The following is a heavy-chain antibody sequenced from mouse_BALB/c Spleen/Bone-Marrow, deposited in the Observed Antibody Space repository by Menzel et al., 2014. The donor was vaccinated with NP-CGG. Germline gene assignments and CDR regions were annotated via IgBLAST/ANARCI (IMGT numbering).Heavy chain of an antibody. CDR2: IYPSDSYT. Sequence: VQLQQSGAELVRPGASVKLSCKASGYTFTNNWINWVKQRPGQGLGWIGNIYPSDSYTNYNQKFKDKATLTVDKSSSTAYMQLSSPTSEDSAVYYCTRGSSHVGYAMDYWGQGTSVTVSS. V-gene: IGHV1S126*01. CDR1: GYTFTNNW. CDR3: TRGSSHVGYAMDY. J-gene: IGHJ4*01. D-gene: IGHD1-1*01.